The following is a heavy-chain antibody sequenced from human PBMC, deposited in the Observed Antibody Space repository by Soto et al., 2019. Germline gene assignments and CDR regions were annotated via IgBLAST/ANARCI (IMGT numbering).Heavy chain of an antibody. V-gene: IGHV1-69*06. CDR1: GGTFSSYA. Sequence: QVQLVQSGAEVKKPGSSVKVSCKASGGTFSSYAISWVRQAPGQGLEWMGGIIPIFGTANYAQKFQGRVTISADKSTSIAYMELSSLRSEDTAVYYFASFMSAGYYSSGYYYVLDYWGQGTLVTVSS. J-gene: IGHJ4*02. CDR2: IIPIFGTA. D-gene: IGHD3-22*01. CDR3: ASFMSAGYYSSGYYYVLDY.